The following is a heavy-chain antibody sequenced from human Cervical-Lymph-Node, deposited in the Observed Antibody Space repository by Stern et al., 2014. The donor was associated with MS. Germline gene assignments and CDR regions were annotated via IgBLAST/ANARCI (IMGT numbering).Heavy chain of an antibody. CDR2: IYPGDSET. CDR3: ARQTTAWASDV. J-gene: IGHJ4*02. Sequence: VQLVQSGAELIRPGESLKISCKGSGFTFSIYWIAWVRQMPGKGLELMGIIYPGDSETRYSPSCQGQVTMSADKSTSTAYLQWSSLNASDTAMYFCARQTTAWASDVWGQGTLVTVSS. V-gene: IGHV5-51*01. D-gene: IGHD1-14*01. CDR1: GFTFSIYW.